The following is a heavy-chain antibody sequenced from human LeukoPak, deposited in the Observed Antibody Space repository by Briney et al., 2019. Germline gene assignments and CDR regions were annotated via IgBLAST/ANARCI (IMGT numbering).Heavy chain of an antibody. Sequence: GGSLRLSCAASGLTFSDFWMHWVRQPPGKGLVWVALVKGDGRTTIYADSVKGRFTISRDNAKNTLYLQMNSLRRDDSGVYYCATGHSYGYDYWGQGVLVTVSS. CDR1: GLTFSDFW. CDR3: ATGHSYGYDY. J-gene: IGHJ4*02. D-gene: IGHD5-18*01. V-gene: IGHV3-74*01. CDR2: VKGDGRTT.